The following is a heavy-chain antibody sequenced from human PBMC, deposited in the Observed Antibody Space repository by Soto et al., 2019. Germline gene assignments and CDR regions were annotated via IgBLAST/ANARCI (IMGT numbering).Heavy chain of an antibody. D-gene: IGHD3-9*01. CDR3: ARVSYDILTGYQPHFDY. V-gene: IGHV1-18*04. J-gene: IGHJ4*02. Sequence: ASVKVSCKASGYTFTSYGISWVRQAPGQGLEWMGWISAYNGNTNYAQKLQGRVTMTTDTSTSTAYMELRSLRSDDTAVYYCARVSYDILTGYQPHFDYWGQGTLVTVSS. CDR2: ISAYNGNT. CDR1: GYTFTSYG.